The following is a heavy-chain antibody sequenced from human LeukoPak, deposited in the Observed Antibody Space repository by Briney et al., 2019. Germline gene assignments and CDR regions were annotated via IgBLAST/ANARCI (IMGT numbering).Heavy chain of an antibody. J-gene: IGHJ3*02. CDR3: ARDCAYYASGSYYNSDAFDI. V-gene: IGHV4-39*07. CDR1: GDSISSRSYY. D-gene: IGHD3-10*01. CDR2: IYYSGSA. Sequence: SETLSPTCTFSGDSISSRSYYWGWIRQPPGKGLEWIGSIYYSGSAYYNPSLKSRVSISVDTSKNQICLKLSSVTAADTAVYYCARDCAYYASGSYYNSDAFDIWGQGTVVTVSS.